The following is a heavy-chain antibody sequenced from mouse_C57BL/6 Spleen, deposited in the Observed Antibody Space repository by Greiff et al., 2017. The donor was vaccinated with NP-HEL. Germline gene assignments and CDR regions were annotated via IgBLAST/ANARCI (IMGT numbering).Heavy chain of an antibody. D-gene: IGHD2-4*01. V-gene: IGHV1-82*01. J-gene: IGHJ2*01. CDR2: LYPGDGDT. CDR1: GYAFSSSW. CDR3: ARMIQYYLDY. Sequence: VQLQESGPELVKPGASVKISCKASGYAFSSSWMNWVKQRPGKGLEWIGRLYPGDGDTNYNGKFKGKATLTADKSSSTAYMQLSSLTSEDSAVYFCARMIQYYLDYWGQGTTLTVSS.